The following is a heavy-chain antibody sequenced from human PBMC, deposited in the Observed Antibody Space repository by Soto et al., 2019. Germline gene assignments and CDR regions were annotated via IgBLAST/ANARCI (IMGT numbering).Heavy chain of an antibody. J-gene: IGHJ4*02. Sequence: SLRLSCAASGFTFSTYAMHWVRQAPGKGLEWVAVISHDGSNKYYPDFVKGRFTISRDNSYNTLYLQMNSLRAEDTALYYCAKDISTYSGSYTYYFDYWGQGTLVTVSS. D-gene: IGHD1-26*01. CDR1: GFTFSTYA. V-gene: IGHV3-30*18. CDR3: AKDISTYSGSYTYYFDY. CDR2: ISHDGSNK.